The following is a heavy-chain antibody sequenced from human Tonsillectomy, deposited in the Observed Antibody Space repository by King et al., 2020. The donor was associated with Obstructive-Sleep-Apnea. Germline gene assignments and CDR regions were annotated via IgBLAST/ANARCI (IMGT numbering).Heavy chain of an antibody. CDR2: ISSSSSTI. CDR1: GFTFSSYS. CDR3: ARVPQDSFSDRAYYGMDV. D-gene: IGHD2/OR15-2a*01. J-gene: IGHJ6*02. Sequence: VQLVESGGGLVQPGGSLRLSCAASGFTFSSYSMNWVRQAPGKGLEWVSYISSSSSTIYYADSVKGRFTISRDNAKNSLYLQMNSLRAEDTAVYYCARVPQDSFSDRAYYGMDVWGQGTTVTVSS. V-gene: IGHV3-48*01.